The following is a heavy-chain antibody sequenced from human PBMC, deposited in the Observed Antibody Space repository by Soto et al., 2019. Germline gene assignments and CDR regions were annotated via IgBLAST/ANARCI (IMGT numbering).Heavy chain of an antibody. CDR2: IYYSGST. Sequence: PSETLSLTCTVSGGSISGGDYYWSWIRQPPGKGLEWIGYIYYSGSTYYTPSLKSRVTISVDTSKNQFSLKLTSVTAADTAVYYCARDKITGLFYYWGQGTLVTVSS. D-gene: IGHD2-8*02. V-gene: IGHV4-30-4*01. J-gene: IGHJ4*02. CDR1: GGSISGGDYY. CDR3: ARDKITGLFYY.